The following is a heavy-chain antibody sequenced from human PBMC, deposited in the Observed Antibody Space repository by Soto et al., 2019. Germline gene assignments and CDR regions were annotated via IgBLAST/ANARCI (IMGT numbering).Heavy chain of an antibody. J-gene: IGHJ6*02. CDR2: LYSGGST. CDR3: ARERDRDYYHGMDD. CDR1: GFTVSSNY. V-gene: IGHV3-66*01. Sequence: EVQLVESGGGLVQRGGSLRLSCAASGFTVSSNYMSWVRQAPGKGLEWVSVLYSGGSTNYADSVKGRFTISRDNSKNKLYLQMNSLRAEDTAVYYCARERDRDYYHGMDDWGQGTTVTVSS. D-gene: IGHD3-22*01.